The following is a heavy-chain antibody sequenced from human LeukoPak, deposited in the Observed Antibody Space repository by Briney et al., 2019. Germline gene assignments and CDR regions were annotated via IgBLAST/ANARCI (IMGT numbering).Heavy chain of an antibody. CDR3: ARALTRAATVAPGY. J-gene: IGHJ4*02. CDR2: INPNSGGT. Sequence: ASVKVSCKASGYTFTGYYMHWVRQAPGQGLEWMGWINPNSGGTNYAQKFQGWVTMTRDTSISTAYMELSRLRSDDTAVYYCARALTRAATVAPGYWGQGTLVTVSS. CDR1: GYTFTGYY. D-gene: IGHD2-15*01. V-gene: IGHV1-2*04.